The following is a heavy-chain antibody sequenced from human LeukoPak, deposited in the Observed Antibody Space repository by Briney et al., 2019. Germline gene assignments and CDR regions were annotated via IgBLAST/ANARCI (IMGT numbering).Heavy chain of an antibody. J-gene: IGHJ6*03. V-gene: IGHV3-66*01. CDR2: IYSGGST. D-gene: IGHD2-15*01. CDR1: GFTFSSYD. Sequence: GSLRLSCAASGFTFSSYDMTWVRQAPGKGLEWVSVIYSGGSTYYADSVKGRFTISRDNSKNTLYLQMNSLRAEDTAVYYCARDTRHCSGGSCYDYYYMDVWGKGTTVTISS. CDR3: ARDTRHCSGGSCYDYYYMDV.